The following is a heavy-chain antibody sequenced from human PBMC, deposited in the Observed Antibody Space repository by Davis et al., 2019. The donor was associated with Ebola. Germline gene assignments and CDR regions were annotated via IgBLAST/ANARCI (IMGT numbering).Heavy chain of an antibody. D-gene: IGHD2-8*01. J-gene: IGHJ4*02. CDR1: GFTFSSYA. V-gene: IGHV3-66*01. CDR3: ARDCTNGVCYSGV. Sequence: GESLKISCAASGFTFSSYAMSWVRQAPGKGLEWVSVIYSGGSTYYADSVKGRFTISRDNSKNTLYLQMNSLRAEDTAVYYCARDCTNGVCYSGVWGQGTLVTVSS. CDR2: IYSGGST.